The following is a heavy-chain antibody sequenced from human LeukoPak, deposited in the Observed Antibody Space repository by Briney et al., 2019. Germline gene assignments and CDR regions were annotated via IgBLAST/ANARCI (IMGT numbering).Heavy chain of an antibody. D-gene: IGHD6-19*01. CDR1: GGSYSGYY. V-gene: IGHV4-34*01. J-gene: IGHJ4*02. CDR3: ARGLRYSRGWPNHATFDF. Sequence: SETLSLTCAVYGGSYSGYYWSWIRQPPGKGLEWIGEINHSGSTNYNPSLKSRVTISVDTSKNQFSLKLSSVTAADTAVYYCARGLRYSRGWPNHATFDFLGQGTLVTGSS. CDR2: INHSGST.